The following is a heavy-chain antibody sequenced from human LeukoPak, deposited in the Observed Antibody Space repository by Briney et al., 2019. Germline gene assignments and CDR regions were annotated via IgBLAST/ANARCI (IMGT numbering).Heavy chain of an antibody. CDR3: AKGQQTGTFGY. J-gene: IGHJ4*02. D-gene: IGHD1-1*01. Sequence: GGSLRLSCAASGFTFSSYGMHWVCQAPGKGLEWVAVIWYDGSNKYYADSVKGRFTIPRDNSKNTLYLQMNSLRAEDTAVYYCAKGQQTGTFGYWGQGTLVTVS. V-gene: IGHV3-33*06. CDR1: GFTFSSYG. CDR2: IWYDGSNK.